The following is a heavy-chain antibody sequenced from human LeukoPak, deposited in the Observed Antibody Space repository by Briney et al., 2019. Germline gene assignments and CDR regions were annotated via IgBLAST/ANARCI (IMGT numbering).Heavy chain of an antibody. Sequence: ASVKVSCKASGYTFTSYDINWVRQATGQGPEWMGWMNPNSGNTGYAQKFQGRVTMTRNTSISTAYMELSSLRSEDTAVYYCARGPPSEADYGMDVWGQGTTVTVSS. CDR2: MNPNSGNT. CDR1: GYTFTSYD. CDR3: ARGPPSEADYGMDV. J-gene: IGHJ6*02. V-gene: IGHV1-8*01.